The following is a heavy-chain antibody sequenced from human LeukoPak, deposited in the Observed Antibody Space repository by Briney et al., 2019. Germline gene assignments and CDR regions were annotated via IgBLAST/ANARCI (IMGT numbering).Heavy chain of an antibody. J-gene: IGHJ4*02. D-gene: IGHD1-26*01. CDR2: ISTAGSAM. CDR3: ASSGSYRFDY. Sequence: GGSLRLSCAASGFTFSHYWMTWVRQAPGKGLEWVSHISTAGSAMHYADSVKGRFTISRDNVKDSLYLQMNSLRDEDTAVYYCASSGSYRFDYWGQGTLVTVSS. CDR1: GFTFSHYW. V-gene: IGHV3-48*02.